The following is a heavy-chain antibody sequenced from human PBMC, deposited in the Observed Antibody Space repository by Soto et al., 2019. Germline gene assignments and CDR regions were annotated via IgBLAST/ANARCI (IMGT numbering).Heavy chain of an antibody. CDR3: ARGRYYYDSSGYSNWFDP. CDR2: IYYGGST. V-gene: IGHV4-30-4*01. Sequence: PSETLSLTCTVSGGSISSGVYYWSWIRQPPGKGLEWIGYIYYGGSTYYNPSLKSRVTISVDTSKNQFSLKLSSVTAADTAVYYCARGRYYYDSSGYSNWFDPWGQGTLVTVSS. CDR1: GGSISSGVYY. J-gene: IGHJ5*02. D-gene: IGHD3-22*01.